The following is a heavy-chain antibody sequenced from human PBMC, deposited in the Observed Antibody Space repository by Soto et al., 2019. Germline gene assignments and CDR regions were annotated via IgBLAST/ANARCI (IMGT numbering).Heavy chain of an antibody. Sequence: PGESLKISCKGSGYTYTSYWIGWVRQMPGKGLGWMGIIYPGDSDTRYSPSFQGQVTISADKSISTAYLQWSSLKASDTAMYYCARTPYTGGYYYYGMDVWGQGTTVTVSS. CDR2: IYPGDSDT. V-gene: IGHV5-51*01. D-gene: IGHD1-1*01. CDR3: ARTPYTGGYYYYGMDV. CDR1: GYTYTSYW. J-gene: IGHJ6*02.